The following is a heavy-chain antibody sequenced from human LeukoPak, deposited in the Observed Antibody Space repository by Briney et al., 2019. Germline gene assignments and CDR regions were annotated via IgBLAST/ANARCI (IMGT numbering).Heavy chain of an antibody. V-gene: IGHV3-20*04. J-gene: IGHJ6*03. CDR1: GFTFDDYG. Sequence: GGSLRLSCAASGFTFDDYGMSWVRQAPGKGLEWVSGLNWNGGSTGYADSVKGRFTISRDNAKNSLYLQMNSLRAEDTALYYCAREGYYYDSSGYPNYYYYMDVWGKGTTVTVSS. CDR3: AREGYYYDSSGYPNYYYYMDV. D-gene: IGHD3-22*01. CDR2: LNWNGGST.